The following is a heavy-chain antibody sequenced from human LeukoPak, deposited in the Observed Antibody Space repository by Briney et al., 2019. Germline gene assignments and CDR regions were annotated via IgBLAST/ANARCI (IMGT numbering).Heavy chain of an antibody. CDR1: GFTFSSYD. J-gene: IGHJ6*02. Sequence: GGSLRLSCAASGFTFSSYDMHWVRQATGKGLEWVSAIGTAGDTYYPGSVKGRFTISRENAKNSLYLQMNSLRAGDTAVYYCARVNYYGSGSYYRYYYYYGMDVWGQGTTVTVSS. V-gene: IGHV3-13*01. CDR2: IGTAGDT. D-gene: IGHD3-10*01. CDR3: ARVNYYGSGSYYRYYYYYGMDV.